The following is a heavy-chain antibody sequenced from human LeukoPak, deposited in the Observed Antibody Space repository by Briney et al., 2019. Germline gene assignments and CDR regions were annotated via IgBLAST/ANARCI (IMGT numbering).Heavy chain of an antibody. V-gene: IGHV1-8*01. J-gene: IGHJ5*02. CDR3: ARAGIGGYGGKVRLHWFDP. Sequence: ASVKVSCKASGYTFTSYDINWVRQATGQGLEWMGWMNPNSGNTGYAQKFQGRVTMTRNTSISTAYMELSSLRSEDTAVYYCARAGIGGYGGKVRLHWFDPWGQGTLVTVSS. D-gene: IGHD4-23*01. CDR2: MNPNSGNT. CDR1: GYTFTSYD.